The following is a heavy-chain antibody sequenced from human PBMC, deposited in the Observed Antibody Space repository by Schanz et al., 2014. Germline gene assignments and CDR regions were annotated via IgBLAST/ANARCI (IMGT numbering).Heavy chain of an antibody. CDR2: IKQDGSEK. D-gene: IGHD4-17*01. Sequence: EMQVVESGGGSVQPGGSLRVSCAASGFTFSNYWMSWVRQAPGKGLEWVANIKQDGSEKFYVDSVKGRFTISRDNAKNALYLQMNSLRDEDTALYYCAKDMHKDYGGKPQAFDIWGQGTMVTVSS. CDR3: AKDMHKDYGGKPQAFDI. V-gene: IGHV3-7*01. J-gene: IGHJ3*02. CDR1: GFTFSNYW.